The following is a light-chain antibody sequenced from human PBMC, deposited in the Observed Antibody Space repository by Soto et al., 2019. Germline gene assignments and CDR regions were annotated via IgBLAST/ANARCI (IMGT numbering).Light chain of an antibody. CDR1: QSVSSSY. V-gene: IGKV3-20*01. CDR2: GAS. CDR3: QQYGSSPQT. J-gene: IGKJ1*01. Sequence: IVLTQSPGTLSLSPGERATLCCRASQSVSSSYLAWYQQKPGQAPRLLIYGASSRATGTPDRFSGSGSGTDFTLTISRLEPEDFAVYYCQQYGSSPQTFGQGTKVDIK.